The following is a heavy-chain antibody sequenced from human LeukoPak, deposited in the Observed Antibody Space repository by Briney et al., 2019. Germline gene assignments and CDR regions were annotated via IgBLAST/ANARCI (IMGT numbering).Heavy chain of an antibody. CDR1: GFTFTNAW. V-gene: IGHV3-15*07. J-gene: IGHJ4*02. D-gene: IGHD1-20*01. Sequence: GGSLRLSCAASGFTFTNAWMNWVRQAPGKGLEWVGRIKSKAAGETIDYAAPVKGRFTFSRDDSKNMLYLQMNSLKSEDTAVYYCSTLTSRGLSDSWGQRTLVTASS. CDR3: STLTSRGLSDS. CDR2: IKSKAAGETI.